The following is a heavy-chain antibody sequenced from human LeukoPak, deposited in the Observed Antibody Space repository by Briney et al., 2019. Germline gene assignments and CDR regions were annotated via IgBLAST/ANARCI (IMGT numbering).Heavy chain of an antibody. V-gene: IGHV3-48*01. Sequence: GGSLGLYCAASGVTFGCYSMDGGRLGPGQGREWVSYFSSSSSTIYYADSVKGRFTISRDNAKNSLYLQMNSLRAEDTAVYYCARDHSYSSIAAKFDYWGQGTLVTVSS. CDR1: GVTFGCYS. D-gene: IGHD6-6*01. CDR2: FSSSSSTI. CDR3: ARDHSYSSIAAKFDY. J-gene: IGHJ4*02.